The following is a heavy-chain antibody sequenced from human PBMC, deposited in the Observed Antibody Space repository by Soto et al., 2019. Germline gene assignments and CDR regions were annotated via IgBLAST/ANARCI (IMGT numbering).Heavy chain of an antibody. D-gene: IGHD3-22*01. CDR3: AREGATMIVGASQVIDY. CDR1: GGSISSGDYY. CDR2: IYYSGST. V-gene: IGHV4-30-4*01. J-gene: IGHJ4*02. Sequence: SETLSLTCTVSGGSISSGDYYWSWIRQPPGKGLEWIGYIYYSGSTYYNPSLKSRVTISVDTSKNQFSLKLSSVTAADTAVYYCAREGATMIVGASQVIDYWGQGTLVTVSS.